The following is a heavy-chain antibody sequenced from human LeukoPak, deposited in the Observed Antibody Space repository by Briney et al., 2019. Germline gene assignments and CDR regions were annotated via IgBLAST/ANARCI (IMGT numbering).Heavy chain of an antibody. CDR1: GYTFTNNY. Sequence: VASVKVSCKASGYTFTNNYLHWVRQAPGQGLEWMGIINPSGGSTSYAQKFQGRVTMTRDTSTSTVYMELSSLRSEDTAVYYCARASGDYFDYWGQGTLVTVSS. CDR2: INPSGGST. J-gene: IGHJ4*02. V-gene: IGHV1-46*01. CDR3: ARASGDYFDY. D-gene: IGHD2-21*01.